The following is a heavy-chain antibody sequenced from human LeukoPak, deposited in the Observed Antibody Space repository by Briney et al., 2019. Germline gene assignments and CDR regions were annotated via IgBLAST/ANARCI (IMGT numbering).Heavy chain of an antibody. J-gene: IGHJ5*02. V-gene: IGHV4-34*01. CDR1: GGSFSGYY. Sequence: SETLSLTCAVYGGSFSGYYWSWIRQPPGKGLEWIGETNHSGSTNYNPSLKSRVTISVDTSKNQFSLKLSSVTAADTAVYYCASRGVEYYDFWSGKTAQSWFDPWGQGTLVTVSS. CDR2: TNHSGST. D-gene: IGHD3-3*01. CDR3: ASRGVEYYDFWSGKTAQSWFDP.